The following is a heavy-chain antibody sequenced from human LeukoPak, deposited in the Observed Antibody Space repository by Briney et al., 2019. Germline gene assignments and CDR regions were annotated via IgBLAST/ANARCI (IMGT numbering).Heavy chain of an antibody. V-gene: IGHV3-66*01. J-gene: IGHJ4*02. D-gene: IGHD3-22*01. CDR3: AGTYYYDSSGYYFDY. Sequence: GGSLRLSCAASGFTVSSNYMSWVRQAPGKGLEWVSVIYSGGSTYYADSVKGRFTISRDNSKNTLYLQMNSLRAEDTPEYYCAGTYYYDSSGYYFDYWGQGTLVTVSS. CDR2: IYSGGST. CDR1: GFTVSSNY.